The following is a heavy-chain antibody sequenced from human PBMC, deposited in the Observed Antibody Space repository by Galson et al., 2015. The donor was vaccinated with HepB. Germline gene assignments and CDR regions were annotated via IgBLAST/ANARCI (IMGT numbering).Heavy chain of an antibody. CDR3: ARWDLKTAWRLVY. V-gene: IGHV3-7*03. CDR2: LKEDGSVE. Sequence: SLRLSCAGSGFRFNSYWMSWVRQAPGKGLEWVASLKEDGSVEQYVDSVKGRFTVSRDNAKDSLFLQMSSLGVEDTAVYYCARWDLKTAWRLVYWGRGTLVTVSS. CDR1: GFRFNSYW. D-gene: IGHD2-21*02. J-gene: IGHJ4*02.